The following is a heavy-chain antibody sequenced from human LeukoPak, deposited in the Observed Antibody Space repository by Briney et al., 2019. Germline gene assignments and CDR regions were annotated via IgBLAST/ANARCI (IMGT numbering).Heavy chain of an antibody. D-gene: IGHD5-12*01. Sequence: GGSLRLSCAASGFFFSDYYMSWIRQAPGKGLEWVASVSGSGGTIYYADSVQGRFTISRHNFKKSLYLQMDNLRVDDTAVYYCARGVAKISWGQGTLVTVSS. J-gene: IGHJ5*02. V-gene: IGHV3-11*01. CDR2: VSGSGGTI. CDR3: ARGVAKIS. CDR1: GFFFSDYY.